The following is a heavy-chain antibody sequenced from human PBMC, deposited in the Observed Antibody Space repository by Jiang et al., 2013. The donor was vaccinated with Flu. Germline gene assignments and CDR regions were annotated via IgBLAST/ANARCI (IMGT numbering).Heavy chain of an antibody. D-gene: IGHD3-22*01. CDR3: ARHLYESSGYYDNPLDY. Sequence: GAEVKKPGESLKISCQGSGYSFTSYWIAWVRQMPGKGLEWMGIIHPGDSDTRYSPSFQGQVTMSADKSITTAYLQWSSLKASDTAMYFCARHLYESSGYYDNPLDYWGPGNPGRRLL. CDR1: GYSFTSYW. V-gene: IGHV5-51*01. CDR2: IHPGDSDT. J-gene: IGHJ4*02.